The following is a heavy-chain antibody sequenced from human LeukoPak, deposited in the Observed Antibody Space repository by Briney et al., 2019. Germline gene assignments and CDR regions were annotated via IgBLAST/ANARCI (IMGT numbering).Heavy chain of an antibody. Sequence: SVKVSCKASGGTFSSYAISWVRQAPGQGLEWMGGIIPIFGTANYAQKFQGRVTITADESTSTAYMELSSLRSEDTAVYYCARDGYRSSSWSYYFDYWGQGTLVTVSS. CDR2: IIPIFGTA. CDR1: GGTFSSYA. J-gene: IGHJ4*02. V-gene: IGHV1-69*13. CDR3: ARDGYRSSSWSYYFDY. D-gene: IGHD6-13*01.